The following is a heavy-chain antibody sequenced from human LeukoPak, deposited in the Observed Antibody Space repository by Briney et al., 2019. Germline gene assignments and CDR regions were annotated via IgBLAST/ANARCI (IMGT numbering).Heavy chain of an antibody. D-gene: IGHD2-21*02. V-gene: IGHV1-46*01. Sequence: GASVKVSCKASGYTFISYYMHWVRQAPGQGLEWMGIINPSGGSTNYAQKFQGRVTMTRDTSTSTVYMELSSLRSEDTAVYYCARDPPVVVTANAFDYWGQGTPVTVSS. CDR1: GYTFISYY. CDR3: ARDPPVVVTANAFDY. J-gene: IGHJ4*02. CDR2: INPSGGST.